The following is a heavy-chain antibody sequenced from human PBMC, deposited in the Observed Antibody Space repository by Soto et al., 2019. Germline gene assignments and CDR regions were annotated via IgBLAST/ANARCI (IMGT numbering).Heavy chain of an antibody. V-gene: IGHV1-69*13. CDR2: IIPIFGTA. D-gene: IGHD2-2*01. CDR1: GVTFSSYA. J-gene: IGHJ5*02. CDR3: ARGGGVCSSTSCYTRGIWFDP. Sequence: GASVKVSCKASGVTFSSYAISWVRQAPGQGLEWMGGIIPIFGTANYAQKFQGRVTITADESTSTAYMELSSLRSEDTAVYYCARGGGVCSSTSCYTRGIWFDPWGQGTLVTVSS.